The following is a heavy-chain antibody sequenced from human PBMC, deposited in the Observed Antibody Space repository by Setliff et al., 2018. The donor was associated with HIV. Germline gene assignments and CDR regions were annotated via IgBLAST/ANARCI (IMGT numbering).Heavy chain of an antibody. CDR3: GGAAPRTGQGSLDY. Sequence: SETLSLTCLVFGYSISDGYRWGWIRQSPGKGPQWIASIYESGATFYNPSLQSRVTISVDTSKNHFSLKLTSVTAADTAVYYCGGAAPRTGQGSLDYWGQGTLVTVSS. CDR2: IYESGAT. CDR1: GYSISDGYR. D-gene: IGHD1-1*01. V-gene: IGHV4-38-2*01. J-gene: IGHJ4*02.